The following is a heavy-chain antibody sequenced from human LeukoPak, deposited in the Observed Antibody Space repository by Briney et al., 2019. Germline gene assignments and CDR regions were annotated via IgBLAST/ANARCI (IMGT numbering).Heavy chain of an antibody. CDR3: ARGLNGALDY. V-gene: IGHV3-30-3*01. Sequence: GGSLRLSCAASGFTFSSYAIHWVRQAPGKGLEWVAVISYDGSNKYYADSVKGRFTISRDNSKNTLYLQMNSLRAEDTAVYYCARGLNGALDYWGQGTLVTVSS. CDR1: GFTFSSYA. D-gene: IGHD1-1*01. J-gene: IGHJ4*02. CDR2: ISYDGSNK.